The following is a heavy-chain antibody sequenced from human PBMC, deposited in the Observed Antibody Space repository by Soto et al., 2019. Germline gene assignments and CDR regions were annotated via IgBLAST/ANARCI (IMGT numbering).Heavy chain of an antibody. V-gene: IGHV3-74*01. CDR2: INSDGSST. Sequence: EVQLVESGGGLVQPGESLRLSCAASGFTFSRYCLHWVRQAPGKGLVWVSRINSDGSSTSYAGSVKGRFTISRDNAKNTLYLQMNSLRAEDTAVYYCVRTSMVVAAATREDYWGQGTLVTVSS. D-gene: IGHD2-15*01. CDR3: VRTSMVVAAATREDY. CDR1: GFTFSRYC. J-gene: IGHJ4*02.